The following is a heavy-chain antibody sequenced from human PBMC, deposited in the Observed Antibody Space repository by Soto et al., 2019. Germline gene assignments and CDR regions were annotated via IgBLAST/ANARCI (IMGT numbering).Heavy chain of an antibody. D-gene: IGHD6-13*01. V-gene: IGHV1-18*01. CDR3: ARDTYSSSWLNSALSSFDP. CDR2: ISAYNGNT. CDR1: GYTFTNFG. Sequence: GASVKVSCKASGYTFTNFGISWVRQAPGQGLEWMGWISAYNGNTNYAQKLQGRVTMTTDTSTSTAYMELRSLRSDDTAVYYCARDTYSSSWLNSALSSFDPWGQGTLVTAPQ. J-gene: IGHJ5*02.